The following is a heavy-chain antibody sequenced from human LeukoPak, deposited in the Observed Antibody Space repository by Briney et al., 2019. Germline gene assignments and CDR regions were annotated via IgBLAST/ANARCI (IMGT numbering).Heavy chain of an antibody. CDR3: ARDLGWRDSSGSSDY. Sequence: PGGSLRLSCAASGFTLSSYDMHWVRQGTGKGLEWVSGIGTAGDTYYPGSVKGRFTISRENAKNSLYLQMNSLRAGDTVVYYCARDLGWRDSSGSSDYWGQGTLVTVSS. V-gene: IGHV3-13*01. D-gene: IGHD3-22*01. J-gene: IGHJ4*02. CDR1: GFTLSSYD. CDR2: IGTAGDT.